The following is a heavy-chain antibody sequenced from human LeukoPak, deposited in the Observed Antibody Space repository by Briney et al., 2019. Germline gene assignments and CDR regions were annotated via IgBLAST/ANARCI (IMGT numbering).Heavy chain of an antibody. J-gene: IGHJ4*02. CDR1: GFTFSSYW. CDR3: TRENGGYKGYEDY. Sequence: GGSLRLSCGASGFTFSSYWMNWVRQAPGEGLVWVSRMNSDGSSTSYADSVKGRFTTSRDNAKKTLYLQMNSLRAEDTAVYYCTRENGGYKGYEDYWGQGTLVTVSS. CDR2: MNSDGSST. D-gene: IGHD5-12*01. V-gene: IGHV3-74*01.